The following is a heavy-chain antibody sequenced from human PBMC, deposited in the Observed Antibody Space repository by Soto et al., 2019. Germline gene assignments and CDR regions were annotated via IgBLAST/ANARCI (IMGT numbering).Heavy chain of an antibody. V-gene: IGHV3-72*01. CDR2: TRNKANSYTT. Sequence: EVQLVESGGGLVQPGGSLRLSCVASGFTLSDHYMDWVRQAPGKGLEWVARTRNKANSYTTEYAASVKGRFTISRDDSNKPQYLKMKSLKTEYAAVYYCVSTSRGDPRDFDYWGQGTRVTVSS. J-gene: IGHJ4*02. CDR3: VSTSRGDPRDFDY. CDR1: GFTLSDHY. D-gene: IGHD3-16*01.